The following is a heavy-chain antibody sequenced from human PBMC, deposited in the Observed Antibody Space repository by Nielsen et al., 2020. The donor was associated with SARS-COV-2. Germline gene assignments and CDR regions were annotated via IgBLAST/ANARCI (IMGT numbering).Heavy chain of an antibody. J-gene: IGHJ6*02. CDR1: GGFFSDYY. CDR3: ARTSVDMAGSVWSSYYVLDV. V-gene: IGHV4-34*01. D-gene: IGHD5-24*01. Sequence: GSLRLSCAVYGGFFSDYYWTWIRQAPGKGLEWIGEINHSGSTNYNPSLKSRIAIFVDTSKKQFSLKLNSVTAADTAVYYCARTSVDMAGSVWSSYYVLDVWGQGTTVTVSS. CDR2: INHSGST.